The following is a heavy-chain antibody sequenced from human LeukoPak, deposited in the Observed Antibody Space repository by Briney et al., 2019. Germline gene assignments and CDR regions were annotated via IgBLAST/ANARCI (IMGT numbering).Heavy chain of an antibody. V-gene: IGHV3-7*04. Sequence: PGGSLRLSCAASGFTFSAFWMTWVRQAPGKGVEWVASIKEDGSEKFYVDSVKGRFTISRDNAKKSLYLQMNSLTAEDAAVYYCARGRDNVYWGQGTLVTVSS. CDR2: IKEDGSEK. CDR3: ARGRDNVY. CDR1: GFTFSAFW. D-gene: IGHD5-24*01. J-gene: IGHJ4*02.